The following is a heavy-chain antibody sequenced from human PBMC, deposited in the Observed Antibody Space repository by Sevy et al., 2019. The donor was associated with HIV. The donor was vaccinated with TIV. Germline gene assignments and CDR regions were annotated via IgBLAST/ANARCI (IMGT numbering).Heavy chain of an antibody. V-gene: IGHV1-18*01. D-gene: IGHD3-22*01. Sequence: ASVKVSCKASGYTFTRYGISWVRQAPGQGLEWMGWISAYNDYTNYVQKLQGRVTMTTDTSTSIAYLELRSLRSDDTAVHYCARDRNNYDSSGYPKGMDVWGQGTTVTVSS. CDR3: ARDRNNYDSSGYPKGMDV. CDR2: ISAYNDYT. J-gene: IGHJ6*02. CDR1: GYTFTRYG.